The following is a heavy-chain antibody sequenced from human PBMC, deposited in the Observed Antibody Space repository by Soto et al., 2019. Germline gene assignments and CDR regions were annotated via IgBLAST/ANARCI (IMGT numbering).Heavy chain of an antibody. CDR1: EFTFSSYG. D-gene: IGHD4-17*01. CDR3: AKDVYGDCRGYFDL. J-gene: IGHJ2*01. Sequence: QVQLVESGGGVVQPGRSLRLSCAASEFTFSSYGMHWFRQAPGKGLEWVAGISCDGSNKYYADSVKGRFTISRDNSKNTLYLQMHRLRAEDTAMYYCAKDVYGDCRGYFDLWGRGTLVTVSS. CDR2: ISCDGSNK. V-gene: IGHV3-30*18.